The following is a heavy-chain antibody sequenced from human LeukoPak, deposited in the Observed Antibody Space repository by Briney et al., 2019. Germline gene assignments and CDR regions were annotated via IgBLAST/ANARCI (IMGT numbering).Heavy chain of an antibody. CDR1: GGSISSGDYY. J-gene: IGHJ4*02. V-gene: IGHV4-30-4*02. CDR2: IYYSGSI. Sequence: SDTLSLTCTVSGGSISSGDYYWSWIRQPPGKGLEWIGYIYYSGSIYYNPSLKSRVTISVDTSKNQFSLKLSSVTAADTAVYYCARGSDYYDSSGLNYFDHRGQGTLVTVSS. CDR3: ARGSDYYDSSGLNYFDH. D-gene: IGHD3-22*01.